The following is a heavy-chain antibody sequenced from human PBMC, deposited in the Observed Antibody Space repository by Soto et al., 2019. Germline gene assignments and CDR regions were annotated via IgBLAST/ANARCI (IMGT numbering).Heavy chain of an antibody. V-gene: IGHV1-18*01. CDR3: ARREMGHIVVVPAAIVDGMDV. J-gene: IGHJ6*02. Sequence: ASVKVSCKASGYTFTSYGISWVRQAPGQGLEWMGWISAYNGNTNYAQKLQGRVTMTTDTSTSTAYMELRSLRSDDTAVYYCARREMGHIVVVPAAIVDGMDVWGQGTRVTVSS. CDR1: GYTFTSYG. D-gene: IGHD2-2*02. CDR2: ISAYNGNT.